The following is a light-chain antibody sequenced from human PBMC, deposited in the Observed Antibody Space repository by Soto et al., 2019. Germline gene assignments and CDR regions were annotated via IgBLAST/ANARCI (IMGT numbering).Light chain of an antibody. J-gene: IGLJ1*01. CDR2: EVS. CDR3: ISYTSSSTSYV. Sequence: QSALTQPASMSGSPGQSITISCTGTSSDVGGYNYVAWYQQHPGKVPRLMIYEVSNRPSGVSNRFSGSKSGSTASLTISGLQAEDEADYYCISYTSSSTSYVFGTGTKVTVL. CDR1: SSDVGGYNY. V-gene: IGLV2-14*01.